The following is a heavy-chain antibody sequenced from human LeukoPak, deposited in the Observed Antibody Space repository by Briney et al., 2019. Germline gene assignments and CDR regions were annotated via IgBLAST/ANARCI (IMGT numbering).Heavy chain of an antibody. Sequence: GESLKISCKGSGYSFTSYWIGWVRQMPGEGLEWMGIIYPGDSDTRYSPSFQGQVTISADKSISTAYLQWSSLKASDTAMYYCARRTTYCSGGSCYHYFDYWGQGTLVTVSS. D-gene: IGHD2-15*01. J-gene: IGHJ4*02. CDR1: GYSFTSYW. CDR2: IYPGDSDT. CDR3: ARRTTYCSGGSCYHYFDY. V-gene: IGHV5-51*01.